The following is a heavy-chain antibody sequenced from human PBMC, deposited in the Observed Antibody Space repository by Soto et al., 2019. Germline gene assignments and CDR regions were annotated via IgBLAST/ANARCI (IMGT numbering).Heavy chain of an antibody. V-gene: IGHV3-9*01. CDR2: ISWNSGSI. Sequence: EVQLVESGGGLVQPGRSLRLSSGASGFTFDDYAMHWVRQAPGKGLEWVSGISWNSGSIAYADSVKGRFTISRDNAKNSLYLQMNSLTPEDTALYYCAKDFSDIWDYRRDFDYWGQGTLVTVSS. D-gene: IGHD1-7*01. CDR3: AKDFSDIWDYRRDFDY. CDR1: GFTFDDYA. J-gene: IGHJ4*02.